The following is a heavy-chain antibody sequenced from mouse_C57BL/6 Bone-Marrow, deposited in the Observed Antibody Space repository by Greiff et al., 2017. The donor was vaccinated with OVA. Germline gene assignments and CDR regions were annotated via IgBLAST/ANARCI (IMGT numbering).Heavy chain of an antibody. V-gene: IGHV1-59*01. CDR1: GYTFTSYW. CDR3: ARNRWLPFAY. D-gene: IGHD2-3*01. CDR2: IDPSDSYT. Sequence: QVQLQQPGAELVRPGTSVKLSCKASGYTFTSYWMHWVKQRPGQGLEWIGVIDPSDSYTNYNQKFKGKATLTVDTSSSTAYMQLSSLTSEDSAVYYSARNRWLPFAYWGQGTLVTVSA. J-gene: IGHJ3*01.